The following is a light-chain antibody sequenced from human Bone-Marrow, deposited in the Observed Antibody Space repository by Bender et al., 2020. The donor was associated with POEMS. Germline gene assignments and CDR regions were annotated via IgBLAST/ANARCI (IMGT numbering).Light chain of an antibody. CDR3: YSAADNKGV. CDR2: KDT. CDR1: VLAKKY. V-gene: IGLV3-27*01. J-gene: IGLJ3*02. Sequence: SFELTQPSSVSVSPGQTARISCSGDVLAKKYVRWFQQKPGQAPILLIYKDTERPSWIPERFSGSSSGTTVTLTISGAQIEDEADYYCYSAADNKGVFGGGTKLTVL.